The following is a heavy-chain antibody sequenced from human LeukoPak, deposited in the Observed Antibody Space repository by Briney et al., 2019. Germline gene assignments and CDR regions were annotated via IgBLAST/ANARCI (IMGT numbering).Heavy chain of an antibody. D-gene: IGHD6-19*01. CDR1: GGSVSDYY. CDR2: IYHTGST. J-gene: IGHJ6*03. CDR3: ARDAGWYHYYYYMDV. Sequence: KTSETLSLTCTISGGSVSDYYWSWIRQSPGKGLEWIGYIYHTGSTSYSPSLKSRVTISADTSQNQFSLKLSSVTAADTAVYYCARDAGWYHYYYYMDVWGKGTTVTVSS. V-gene: IGHV4-59*02.